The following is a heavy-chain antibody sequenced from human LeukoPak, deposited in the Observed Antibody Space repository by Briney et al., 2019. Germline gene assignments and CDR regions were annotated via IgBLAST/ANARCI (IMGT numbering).Heavy chain of an antibody. D-gene: IGHD4-17*01. V-gene: IGHV1-69*13. Sequence: SVKVSFKASGGTFSSYAISWVRQAPGQGLEWMGGIIPIFGTANYAQKFQGRVTITADESTSTAYMELSSLRAEDTAVYYCANAYGDYDTPGDYWGQGTLVTVSS. CDR2: IIPIFGTA. CDR3: ANAYGDYDTPGDY. J-gene: IGHJ4*02. CDR1: GGTFSSYA.